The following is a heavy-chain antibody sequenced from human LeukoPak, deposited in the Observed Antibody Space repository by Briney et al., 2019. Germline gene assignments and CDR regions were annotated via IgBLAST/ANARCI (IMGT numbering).Heavy chain of an antibody. J-gene: IGHJ4*02. CDR3: AKVAYYDILTGYGHSSFDY. CDR2: ISGSGVTT. V-gene: IGHV3-23*01. Sequence: PGGSLRLSCVASGFTFSSYAMSWVRQAPGKGLEWVSAISGSGVTTHYAGSVKGRFSISRDNSKNTLYLQMNSLRAEDTALYYCAKVAYYDILTGYGHSSFDYWGQGTLVTVSS. CDR1: GFTFSSYA. D-gene: IGHD3-9*01.